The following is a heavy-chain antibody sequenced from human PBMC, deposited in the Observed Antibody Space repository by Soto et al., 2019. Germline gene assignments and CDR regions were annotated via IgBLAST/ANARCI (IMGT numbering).Heavy chain of an antibody. CDR1: GFTFSDHY. Sequence: PGGSLRLSCAAFGFTFSDHYMDWVRQAPGKGLEWVGRIRNKANSYTTEYAASVKGRFTISRDDLKNSLFLQMYSLKTEDTAVYFCSRAGILTTPYYFDYWGQGTLVTVSS. CDR2: IRNKANSYTT. D-gene: IGHD4-4*01. J-gene: IGHJ4*01. V-gene: IGHV3-72*01. CDR3: SRAGILTTPYYFDY.